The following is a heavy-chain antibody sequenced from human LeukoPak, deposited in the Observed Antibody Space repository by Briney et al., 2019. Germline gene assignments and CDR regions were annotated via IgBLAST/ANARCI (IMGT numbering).Heavy chain of an antibody. V-gene: IGHV3-9*03. J-gene: IGHJ4*02. D-gene: IGHD6-19*01. CDR3: AKGAVAGTGGFDY. CDR1: GFTFDDYA. CDR2: ISWNSGSI. Sequence: GGSLRLSCAASGFTFDDYAMHWVRQAPGKGLEWVSGISWNSGSIGYADSVKGRFTISRDNAKNSLYLQMNSLRAEDMALYYCAKGAVAGTGGFDYWGQGTLVTVSS.